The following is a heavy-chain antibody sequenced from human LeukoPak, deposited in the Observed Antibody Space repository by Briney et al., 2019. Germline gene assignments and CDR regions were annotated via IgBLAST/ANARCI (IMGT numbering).Heavy chain of an antibody. CDR2: ISAYNGNT. Sequence: GASVKVSCKASGYTFTSYGISWVRQAPGQGLEWMGWISAYNGNTNYAQKLQGRVTMTTDTSTSTAYMELRSLRSDDTAVYDCARGRNYDILTGYHGSDYWGQGTLVTVSS. D-gene: IGHD3-9*01. CDR3: ARGRNYDILTGYHGSDY. CDR1: GYTFTSYG. V-gene: IGHV1-18*01. J-gene: IGHJ4*02.